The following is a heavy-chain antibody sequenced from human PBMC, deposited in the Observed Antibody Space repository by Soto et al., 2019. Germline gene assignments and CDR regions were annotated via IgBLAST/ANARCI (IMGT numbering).Heavy chain of an antibody. CDR3: ARVSQYSGSYQFDY. D-gene: IGHD1-26*01. CDR2: ISAYNGNT. CDR1: GYTFTSYG. J-gene: IGHJ4*02. Sequence: QVQLVQSGAEVKKPGASVKVSCKASGYTFTSYGISWVRQAPGQGLEWMGWISAYNGNTNYAQKLQGRVTMTTDTATSTDYMELRSRRSDDTAVYYCARVSQYSGSYQFDYWGQGTLVTVSS. V-gene: IGHV1-18*01.